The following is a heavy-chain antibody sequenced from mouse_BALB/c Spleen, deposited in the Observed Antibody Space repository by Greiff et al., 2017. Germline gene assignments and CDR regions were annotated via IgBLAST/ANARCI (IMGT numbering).Heavy chain of an antibody. CDR3: TRGGLYWYFDV. Sequence: EVKLVESGGGLVQPGGSMKLSCVASGFTFSNYWMNWVRQSPEKGLEWVAEIRLKSNNYATHYAESVKGRFTISRDDSKSSVYLQMNNLRAEDTGIYYCTRGGLYWYFDVWGAGTTVTVSS. V-gene: IGHV6-6*02. CDR1: GFTFSNYW. CDR2: IRLKSNNYAT. J-gene: IGHJ1*01.